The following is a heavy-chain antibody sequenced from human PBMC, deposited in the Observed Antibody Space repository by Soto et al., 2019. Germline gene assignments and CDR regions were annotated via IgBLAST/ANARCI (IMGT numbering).Heavy chain of an antibody. CDR2: ISGSGGST. CDR3: AKVLYSSSSEFSSFDY. Sequence: GGSLRLSCAASGFTFSSYAMSWVRQAPGKGLEWVSTISGSGGSTYYADSVKGRFTISRDNSKNTLYLQVNSLRAEDTAVYYCAKVLYSSSSEFSSFDYWGQGTLVTVSS. J-gene: IGHJ4*02. CDR1: GFTFSSYA. V-gene: IGHV3-23*01. D-gene: IGHD6-6*01.